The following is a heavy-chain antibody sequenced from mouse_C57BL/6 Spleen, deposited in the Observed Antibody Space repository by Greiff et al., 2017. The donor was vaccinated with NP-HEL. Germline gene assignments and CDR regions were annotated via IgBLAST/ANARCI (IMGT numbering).Heavy chain of an antibody. J-gene: IGHJ3*01. CDR1: GYSFTGYY. V-gene: IGHV1-42*01. CDR2: INPSTGGT. Sequence: EVQLQQSGPELVKPGASVKISCKASGYSFTGYYMNWVKQSPEKSLEWIGEINPSTGGTTYNQKFKAKATLTVDKSSSTAYMQLKSLTSEDSAVYYCARPYDYGGFAYWGQGTLVTVSA. CDR3: ARPYDYGGFAY. D-gene: IGHD2-4*01.